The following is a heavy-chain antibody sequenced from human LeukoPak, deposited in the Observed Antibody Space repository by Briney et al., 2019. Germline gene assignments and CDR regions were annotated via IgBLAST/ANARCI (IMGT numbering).Heavy chain of an antibody. V-gene: IGHV1-2*02. CDR2: INPNSGGT. J-gene: IGHJ4*02. CDR1: GYTFIDYY. D-gene: IGHD6-19*01. Sequence: ASVKVSCKTSGYTFIDYYMHWVRQAPGQGLEWMGWINPNSGGTNYAQKFQGRVTMTRDTSISTVYMELSRLRSDDTAVYYCVRVAEGFSSGWYRGKYFDYWGQGTLVTVSS. CDR3: VRVAEGFSSGWYRGKYFDY.